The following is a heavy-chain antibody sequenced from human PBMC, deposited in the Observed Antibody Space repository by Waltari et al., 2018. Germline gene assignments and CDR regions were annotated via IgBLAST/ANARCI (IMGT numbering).Heavy chain of an antibody. D-gene: IGHD6-6*01. CDR1: GFTLSSYS. CDR2: ISSSSSTI. J-gene: IGHJ6*02. V-gene: IGHV3-48*01. Sequence: EVQLVESGGGLVQPGGSLRLSCAASGFTLSSYSMNWVRQAPGKGLEWVSYISSSSSTIYYADSVKGRFTISRDNAKNSLYLQMNSLRAEDTAVYYCARGQVVSIYYYYGMDVWGQGTTVTVSS. CDR3: ARGQVVSIYYYYGMDV.